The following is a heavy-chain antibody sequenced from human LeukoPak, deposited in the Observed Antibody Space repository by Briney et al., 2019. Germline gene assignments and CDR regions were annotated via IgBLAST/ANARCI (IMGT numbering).Heavy chain of an antibody. V-gene: IGHV3-30-3*01. CDR1: GFTFSSYA. CDR2: ISYEGSNK. J-gene: IGHJ4*02. D-gene: IGHD6-13*01. CDR3: ARGRYSSSWVDY. Sequence: GGSLRLSCAASGFTFSSYAMHWVRQAPGKGLEWVAVISYEGSNKYYADSVKGRFTISRDNSKNTLYLQMNSLRAEDTAVYYCARGRYSSSWVDYWGQGTLVTVSS.